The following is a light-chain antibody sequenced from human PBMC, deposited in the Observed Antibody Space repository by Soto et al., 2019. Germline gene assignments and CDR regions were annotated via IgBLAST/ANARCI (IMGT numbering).Light chain of an antibody. CDR3: QQYGRSWT. CDR2: GAS. V-gene: IGKV3-20*01. CDR1: QSVRNSY. Sequence: EIVLTQSPGTLSLSPGERATLSCRASQSVRNSYLAWYRQKPGQAPRLLVYGASSRATGIPDRFSGSGSGTDFTLTISRLEPEDFGVYYCQQYGRSWTFGQGTKVDIK. J-gene: IGKJ1*01.